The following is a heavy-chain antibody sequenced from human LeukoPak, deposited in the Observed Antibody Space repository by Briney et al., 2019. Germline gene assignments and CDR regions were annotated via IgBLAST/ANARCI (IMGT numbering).Heavy chain of an antibody. Sequence: PGGSLRLSCAAPGFTFSGYAMHWVRQAPGKGLEWVAVISYDGSNKYYADSVKGRFTISRDNSKNTLYLQMSSLRAEDTAVYYCAREEGGPGFDYWGQGTLLTVSS. D-gene: IGHD3-16*01. CDR3: AREEGGPGFDY. CDR2: ISYDGSNK. J-gene: IGHJ4*02. V-gene: IGHV3-30-3*01. CDR1: GFTFSGYA.